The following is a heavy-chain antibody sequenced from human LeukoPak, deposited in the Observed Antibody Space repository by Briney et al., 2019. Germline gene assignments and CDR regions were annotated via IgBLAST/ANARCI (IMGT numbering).Heavy chain of an antibody. D-gene: IGHD4-11*01. V-gene: IGHV1-69*13. J-gene: IGHJ6*02. CDR1: GGTFSSYA. CDR2: IIPIFGTA. CDR3: ARHGAYSNYYYYGMDV. Sequence: SVKVSCKASGGTFSSYAISWVRQAPGQGLEWKGGIIPIFGTANYAQKFQGRVTITADESTSTAYMELSSLRSEDTAVYYCARHGAYSNYYYYGMDVWGQGTTVTVSS.